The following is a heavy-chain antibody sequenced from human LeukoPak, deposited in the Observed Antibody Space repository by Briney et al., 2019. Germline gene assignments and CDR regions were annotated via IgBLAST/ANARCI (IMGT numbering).Heavy chain of an antibody. D-gene: IGHD5-12*01. CDR1: GYTFTSYY. CDR2: INPSGGST. Sequence: GASVKVSCKASGYTFTSYYMHWVRQAPGQGLEWMGIINPSGGSTSYAQKFQGRVTMTRDMSTSTVYMELSSLRSEDTAVYYCAWLHYSGYDPFDYWGQGTLVTVSS. V-gene: IGHV1-46*01. J-gene: IGHJ4*02. CDR3: AWLHYSGYDPFDY.